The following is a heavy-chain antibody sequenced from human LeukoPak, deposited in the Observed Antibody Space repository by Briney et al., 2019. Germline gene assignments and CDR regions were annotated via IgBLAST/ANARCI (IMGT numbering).Heavy chain of an antibody. CDR3: ARGGVAVADVLGY. J-gene: IGHJ4*02. CDR1: GYTFXTYS. D-gene: IGHD6-19*01. CDR2: ISTYNGNT. Sequence: ASVKVSCKASGYTFXTYSISWGXQAPGQGLEWMGWISTYNGNTYYAQKFQGRVTMTTDTSTTTAYMELRSLRSDDTAVYYCARGGVAVADVLGYWGQGTLVIVSS. V-gene: IGHV1-18*01.